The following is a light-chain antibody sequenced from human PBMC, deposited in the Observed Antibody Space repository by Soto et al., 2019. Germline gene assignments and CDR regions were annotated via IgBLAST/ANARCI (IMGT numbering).Light chain of an antibody. Sequence: EIVLTQSPGTLSLSPGERATLSCRASQSVSSSYLAWYQQKPGQAPRLLIYGASSRATGIPDRFSGSGSGTDLSLTISRLEPEDFAVYYCQQYGSTSCTFGQGTTVEI. J-gene: IGKJ1*01. CDR2: GAS. V-gene: IGKV3-20*01. CDR3: QQYGSTSCT. CDR1: QSVSSSY.